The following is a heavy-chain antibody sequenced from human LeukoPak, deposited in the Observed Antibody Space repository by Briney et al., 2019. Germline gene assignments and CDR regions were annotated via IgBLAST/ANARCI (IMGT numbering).Heavy chain of an antibody. CDR1: GFTFNDYY. CDR2: INIGGTNT. Sequence: PGGSLRLSCPAPGFTFNDYYMSWIRPAPGKGLEWLSYINIGGTNTHYADSVKGRFTISRDNAKKSLYLEMNNLRAEDTAVYYCATDGAGFDTWGQGVLVTVSS. CDR3: ATDGAGFDT. V-gene: IGHV3-11*01. J-gene: IGHJ5*02.